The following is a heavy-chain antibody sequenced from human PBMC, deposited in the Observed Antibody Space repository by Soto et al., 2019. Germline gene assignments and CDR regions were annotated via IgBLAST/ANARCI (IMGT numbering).Heavy chain of an antibody. V-gene: IGHV4-34*01. CDR1: GGSFSGYY. Sequence: QVQLQQWGAGLLKPSETLSLTCAVYGGSFSGYYWSWIRQPPGKGLEWIGEINHSGSTNYNPSLKSRVTISVDTSKNQFSLKLSSVTAADTAVYYCARGRIQLWRGRAFDPWGQGTLVTVSS. D-gene: IGHD5-18*01. J-gene: IGHJ5*02. CDR3: ARGRIQLWRGRAFDP. CDR2: INHSGST.